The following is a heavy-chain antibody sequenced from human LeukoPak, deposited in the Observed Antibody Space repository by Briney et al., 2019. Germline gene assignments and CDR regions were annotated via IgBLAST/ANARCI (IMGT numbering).Heavy chain of an antibody. J-gene: IGHJ4*02. V-gene: IGHV3-48*04. D-gene: IGHD3-16*01. CDR3: ARTRRYDYVWGSLYYFDY. CDR2: ISSSGSTI. CDR1: GFTFSSYG. Sequence: PGGSLRLSCAASGFTFSSYGMHWIRQAPGKGLEWVSYISSSGSTIYYADSVKGRFTISRDNAKNSLYLQMNSLRAEDTAVYYCARTRRYDYVWGSLYYFDYWGQGTLVTVSS.